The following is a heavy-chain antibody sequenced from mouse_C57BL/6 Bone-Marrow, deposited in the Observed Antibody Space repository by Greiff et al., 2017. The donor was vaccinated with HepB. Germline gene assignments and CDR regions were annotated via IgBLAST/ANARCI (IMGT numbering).Heavy chain of an antibody. CDR1: GFTFSSFG. V-gene: IGHV5-17*02. CDR2: ISSGSSTI. CDR3: ATMITTWYFDV. D-gene: IGHD2-4*01. J-gene: IGHJ1*01. Sequence: EVKLMESGGGLVQPGGSRKLSCAASGFTFSSFGMHWVRQAPEKGLEWVAYISSGSSTIYYADTVKGRFTISRDNPKNTLFLQMTSLRSEDTAMDYCATMITTWYFDVWGAGTTVTVSS.